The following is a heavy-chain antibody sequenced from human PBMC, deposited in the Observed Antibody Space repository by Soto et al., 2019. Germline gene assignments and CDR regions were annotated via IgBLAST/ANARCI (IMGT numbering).Heavy chain of an antibody. Sequence: SETLSLTCTVSGGSISTYYWNWMRQPPGKGLEWICYIYYSGSSNYNPSLQSRVTISVDTSKSQFSLKLRSVTAADTAVYYCARGMAAPGGWFDPWGQGTLVTVSS. CDR3: ARGMAAPGGWFDP. CDR2: IYYSGSS. J-gene: IGHJ5*02. D-gene: IGHD6-6*01. V-gene: IGHV4-59*01. CDR1: GGSISTYY.